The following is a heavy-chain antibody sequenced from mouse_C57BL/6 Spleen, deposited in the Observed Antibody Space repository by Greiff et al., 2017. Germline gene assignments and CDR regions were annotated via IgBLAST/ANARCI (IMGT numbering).Heavy chain of an antibody. CDR1: GYAFSSSW. D-gene: IGHD3-1*01. V-gene: IGHV1-82*01. J-gene: IGHJ4*01. CDR3: AREGYSDGLAMDY. CDR2: IYPGDGDT. Sequence: QVQLQQSGPELVKPGASVKISCKASGYAFSSSWMNWVKQRPGKGLEWIGRIYPGDGDTNYNGKFKGKATLTADKSSSTAYMQLSSLTSEDSAVYFCAREGYSDGLAMDYWGQGTSVTVSS.